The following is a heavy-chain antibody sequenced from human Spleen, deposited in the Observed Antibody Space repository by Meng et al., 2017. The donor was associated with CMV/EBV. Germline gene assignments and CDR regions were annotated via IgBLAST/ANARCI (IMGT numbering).Heavy chain of an antibody. CDR1: GFTFGDYA. CDR2: IRSKSYGGTT. Sequence: GESLKISCMASGFTFGDYAMSWVRQAPGKGLEWVGFIRSKSYGGTTEYAASVKGRFTISRDDSKSIAYLQMNGLKTEDTAVYYCSSTVAEPGTRHFHHWGQGTLVTVSS. CDR3: SSTVAEPGTRHFHH. J-gene: IGHJ1*01. V-gene: IGHV3-49*04. D-gene: IGHD6-13*01.